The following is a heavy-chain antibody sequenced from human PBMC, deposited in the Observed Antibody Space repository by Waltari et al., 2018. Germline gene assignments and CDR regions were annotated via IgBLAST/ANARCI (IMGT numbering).Heavy chain of an antibody. CDR1: GGSISGYF. V-gene: IGHV4-59*01. J-gene: IGHJ4*02. CDR2: IYNSGST. D-gene: IGHD3-3*01. CDR3: ARSYYDYWSGYPFDR. Sequence: QVQLQESGPGLVKPSETLSLTCTVSGGSISGYFWTWIRQPPGKGLEWFGHIYNSGSTTYNPALNNRVTISEDTSNNQFSLRLSSVTAADTAVYFCARSYYDYWSGYPFDRWGQGTLVTVSS.